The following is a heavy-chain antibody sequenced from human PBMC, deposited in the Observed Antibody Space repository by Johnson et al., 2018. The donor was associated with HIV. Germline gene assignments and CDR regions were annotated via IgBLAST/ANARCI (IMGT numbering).Heavy chain of an antibody. D-gene: IGHD1-7*01. J-gene: IGHJ3*02. CDR1: GFTVSTNY. V-gene: IGHV3-53*01. CDR2: IYSSGST. Sequence: EVQLVESGGGLIQPGGSLRLSCAASGFTVSTNYMSWVRQAPGKGLDWVSVIYSSGSTYYTDSVKGRFTTSRDNSKNTVYLQMNSPRAEDTAVYYCARDTVRGELELPDGFDIWGQGTMVTVSS. CDR3: ARDTVRGELELPDGFDI.